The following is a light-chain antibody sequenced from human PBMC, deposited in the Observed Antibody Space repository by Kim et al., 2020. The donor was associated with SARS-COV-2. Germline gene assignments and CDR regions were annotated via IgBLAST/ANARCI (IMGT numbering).Light chain of an antibody. CDR3: QKYNSAPLT. J-gene: IGKJ5*01. V-gene: IGKV1-27*01. CDR1: QGVSNY. CDR2: AAS. Sequence: ASIGDRVTFTCRASQGVSNYLAWYQQKPGTVPKLLIYAASALQSGVPSRFSGSGSGADFTLTISSLQPEDVATYYCQKYNSAPLTFGQGTRLEIK.